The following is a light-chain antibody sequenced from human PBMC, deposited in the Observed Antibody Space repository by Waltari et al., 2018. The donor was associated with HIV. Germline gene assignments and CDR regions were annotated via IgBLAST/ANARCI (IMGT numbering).Light chain of an antibody. J-gene: IGKJ3*01. V-gene: IGKV2-28*01. CDR3: LQLLHTPRLS. Sequence: DIVLTQSPLSLPVTPGEPASISCRASQSLLHNNGYNYLDWYLPRPGQSPQLLIYLASHRASGVPERFSGSGSGTNFTLKISRVEAEDVGIYFCLQLLHTPRLSFGPGTKLDI. CDR2: LAS. CDR1: QSLLHNNGYNY.